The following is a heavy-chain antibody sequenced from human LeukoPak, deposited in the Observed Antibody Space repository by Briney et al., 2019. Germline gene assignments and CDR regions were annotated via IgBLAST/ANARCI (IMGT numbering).Heavy chain of an antibody. CDR3: ATTIGWELTTPFDY. D-gene: IGHD1-26*01. CDR1: GYTLTELS. Sequence: ASVKVSCKVSGYTLTELSMHWVRQAPGKGLEWMGGFDPGDGETIYAQKFQGRVTMTEDTSTDTAYMELSSLRSEDTAVYYCATTIGWELTTPFDYWGQGTLVTVSS. J-gene: IGHJ4*02. V-gene: IGHV1-24*01. CDR2: FDPGDGET.